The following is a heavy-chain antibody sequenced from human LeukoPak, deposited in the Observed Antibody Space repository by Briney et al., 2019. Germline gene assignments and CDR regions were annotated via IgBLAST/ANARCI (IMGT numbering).Heavy chain of an antibody. V-gene: IGHV4-4*07. D-gene: IGHD3-10*01. CDR3: ARDSQGFGEDY. Sequence: PSETLSLTCTVSGGSINSYYWSWMPQPAGKGLEGIGRIYTSGSTNYNPPLKSRVTMSVDTSKNQFSLKLSSVTAADTAVYYCARDSQGFGEDYWGQGTLVTVSS. CDR2: IYTSGST. J-gene: IGHJ4*02. CDR1: GGSINSYY.